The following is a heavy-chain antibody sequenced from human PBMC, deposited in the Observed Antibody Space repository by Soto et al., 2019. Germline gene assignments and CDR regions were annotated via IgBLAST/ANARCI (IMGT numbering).Heavy chain of an antibody. CDR3: ATERFPVISEGMDV. J-gene: IGHJ6*02. Sequence: ASVKVSCKASGYTFTGYYVHWVREAPGQGLEWMGWINPETGGTSYAQKFQGRVTLSRDTSVNTAYLELSSLRFDDAAVYFCATERFPVISEGMDVWGQGTTVTVSS. D-gene: IGHD2-21*01. V-gene: IGHV1-2*02. CDR1: GYTFTGYY. CDR2: INPETGGT.